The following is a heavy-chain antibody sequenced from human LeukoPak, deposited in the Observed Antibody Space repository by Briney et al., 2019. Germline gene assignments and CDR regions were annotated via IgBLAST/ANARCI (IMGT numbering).Heavy chain of an antibody. V-gene: IGHV1-18*01. CDR2: ISAYNGNT. Sequence: GASVKVSCKASGYTFTSYGISWVRQAPGQRLEWMGWISAYNGNTNYAQKLQGRVTMTTDTSTSTAYMELRSLRSDDTAVYYCARDLQDIVVVVAANGLDYWGQGTLVTVSS. J-gene: IGHJ4*02. CDR3: ARDLQDIVVVVAANGLDY. D-gene: IGHD2-15*01. CDR1: GYTFTSYG.